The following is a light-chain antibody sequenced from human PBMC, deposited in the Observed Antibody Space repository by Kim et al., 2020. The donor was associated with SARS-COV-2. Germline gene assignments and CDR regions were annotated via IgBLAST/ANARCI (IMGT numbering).Light chain of an antibody. CDR2: FNN. CDR3: QVWDTGSDHYV. J-gene: IGLJ1*01. CDR1: NIGTKS. Sequence: SYELTQPPSVSVAPGKTARITCEGSNIGTKSVHWYQQKSGQAPVLVIFFNNDRPLGIPERFSGSNSGNPATLTISRVEAGDEADYYCQVWDTGSDHYVFGSGTKVTVL. V-gene: IGLV3-21*04.